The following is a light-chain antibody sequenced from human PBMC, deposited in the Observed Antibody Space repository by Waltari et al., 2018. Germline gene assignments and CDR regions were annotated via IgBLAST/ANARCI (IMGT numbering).Light chain of an antibody. CDR3: QQRSNWPPEYT. V-gene: IGKV3-11*01. CDR1: QSVSSY. Sequence: ELVLPQSPATLSLSPGERATLSCRASQSVSSYLAWYQQKPGQAPRLLIYDASNRATGIPARFSGSGSGTDFTLTISSLEPEDFAVYYCQQRSNWPPEYTFGQGTKLEIK. J-gene: IGKJ2*01. CDR2: DAS.